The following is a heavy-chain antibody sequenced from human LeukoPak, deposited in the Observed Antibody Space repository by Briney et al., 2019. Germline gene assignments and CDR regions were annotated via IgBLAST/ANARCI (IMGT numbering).Heavy chain of an antibody. CDR2: ISYGGHNE. CDR1: GFSFSTYA. V-gene: IGHV3-30-3*01. Sequence: GGSLRLSCAASGFSFSTYAMHWVRQAPGKGLEWVAGISYGGHNEYYADSVKGRFTISRDNSKNTLYLQMNSLRSEDTALYYCAKIRTAMVTRDVFDVWGQGTRVTVSS. D-gene: IGHD5-18*01. CDR3: AKIRTAMVTRDVFDV. J-gene: IGHJ3*01.